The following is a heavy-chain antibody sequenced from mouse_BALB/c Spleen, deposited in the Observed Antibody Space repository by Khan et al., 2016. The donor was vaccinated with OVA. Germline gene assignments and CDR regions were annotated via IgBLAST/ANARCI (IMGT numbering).Heavy chain of an antibody. V-gene: IGHV1-18*01. CDR3: ARDAGRY. CDR1: GYTFPEFT. Sequence: VQLKQSGPELVKPGASVKISCKTSGYTFPEFTVHWVKQSLGKSLDWIGVINPKNGDTAYNQKFKGKATLTVDRSSSTAYMKFRSLTSEDSAVYYCARDAGRYWGQGTSVTVAS. J-gene: IGHJ4*01. CDR2: INPKNGDT. D-gene: IGHD3-3*01.